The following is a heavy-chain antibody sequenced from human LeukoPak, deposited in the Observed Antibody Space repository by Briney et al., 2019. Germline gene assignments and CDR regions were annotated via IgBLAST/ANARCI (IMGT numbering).Heavy chain of an antibody. Sequence: GTSLRLSCAVSGFTISSHGMHWVRQAPGKGLEWVAITSSDGSDKYYADSMKGRFTISRDNSKNTLYLQMNTLRAEDTAVYYCARDQNYYGLDVWGQGTTVTVSS. V-gene: IGHV3-30*03. CDR3: ARDQNYYGLDV. CDR1: GFTISSHG. CDR2: TSSDGSDK. J-gene: IGHJ6*02.